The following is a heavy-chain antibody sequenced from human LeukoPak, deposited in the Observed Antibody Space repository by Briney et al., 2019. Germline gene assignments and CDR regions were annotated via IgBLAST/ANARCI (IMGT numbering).Heavy chain of an antibody. J-gene: IGHJ4*02. CDR1: GFTFSSFS. CDR3: ALYYDSSGYLHY. CDR2: ISSSSSYI. Sequence: GGSLRLSCAASGFTFSSFSMNWVRQAPGKGLEWVSSISSSSSYIYYADSVKGRFTISRDNSKNTLYLQMNSLRAEDTAVYYCALYYDSSGYLHYWGQGTLVTVSS. V-gene: IGHV3-21*04. D-gene: IGHD3-22*01.